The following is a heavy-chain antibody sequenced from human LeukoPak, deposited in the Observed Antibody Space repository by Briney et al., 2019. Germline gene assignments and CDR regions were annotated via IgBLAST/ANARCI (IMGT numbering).Heavy chain of an antibody. Sequence: SETLSLTCAVYGGSFSGYYWSWIRQPPGKGLEWIGEINHSGSTNYNPSLKSRVTISVDTSKNQFSLKLSSVTAADTAVYYCARGNHRLIQLWLRDGYPHDYWGQGTLVTVSS. V-gene: IGHV4-34*01. CDR3: ARGNHRLIQLWLRDGYPHDY. J-gene: IGHJ4*02. CDR1: GGSFSGYY. D-gene: IGHD5-18*01. CDR2: INHSGST.